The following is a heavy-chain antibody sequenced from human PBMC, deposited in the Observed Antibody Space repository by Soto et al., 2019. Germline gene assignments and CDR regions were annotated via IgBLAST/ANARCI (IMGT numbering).Heavy chain of an antibody. CDR2: TYYRSKWYN. J-gene: IGHJ3*02. CDR3: ARDGHCSGGSCYGAMSAFDI. V-gene: IGHV6-1*01. CDR1: GDSVSSNSAA. Sequence: SQTLSLTCAISGDSVSSNSAAWNWIRQSPSRGLEWLGRTYYRSKWYNDYAVSVKSRITINPDTSKNQFSLQLNSVTPEDTAVYYCARDGHCSGGSCYGAMSAFDIWGQGTMVTVSS. D-gene: IGHD2-15*01.